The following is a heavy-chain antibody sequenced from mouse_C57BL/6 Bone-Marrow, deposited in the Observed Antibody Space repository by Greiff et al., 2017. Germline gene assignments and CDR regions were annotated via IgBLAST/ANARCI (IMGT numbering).Heavy chain of an antibody. CDR2: IYPGNSDT. V-gene: IGHV1-5*01. CDR3: TRVPLYYDYDWFAY. Sequence: VQLQQSGTVLARPGASVKMSCKTSGYTFTSYWMHWVKQRPGQGLEWIGAIYPGNSDTSYNQKFKGKAKLTAVTSASTAYMELSSLTNEDSAVYYCTRVPLYYDYDWFAYWGQGTLVTVSA. CDR1: GYTFTSYW. J-gene: IGHJ3*01. D-gene: IGHD2-4*01.